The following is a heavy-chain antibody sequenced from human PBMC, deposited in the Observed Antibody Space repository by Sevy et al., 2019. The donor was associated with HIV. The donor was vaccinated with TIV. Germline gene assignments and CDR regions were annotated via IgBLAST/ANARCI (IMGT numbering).Heavy chain of an antibody. Sequence: GGSLRLSCAASGFTFSSYAMHWVRQAPGKGLEWVAVISYDGSNKYYADSVKGRFTISRDNSKNTLYLQMISLRAEDTAVYYCARDGKRYYYDSSGYSFSDAFDIWGQGTMVTVSS. CDR1: GFTFSSYA. D-gene: IGHD3-22*01. CDR2: ISYDGSNK. CDR3: ARDGKRYYYDSSGYSFSDAFDI. J-gene: IGHJ3*02. V-gene: IGHV3-30-3*01.